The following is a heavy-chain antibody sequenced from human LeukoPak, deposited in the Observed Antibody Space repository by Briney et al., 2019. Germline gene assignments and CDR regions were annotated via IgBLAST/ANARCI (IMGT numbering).Heavy chain of an antibody. V-gene: IGHV4-4*07. CDR3: ARGNYVYCGGDCSRGAFDI. D-gene: IGHD2-21*02. CDR1: GGSISSYY. Sequence: SETLSLTCTVSGGSISSYYWSWIRQPAGKGLEWIGRMHTSGSTNYDPSLKSRVTMSVDTSKNQFSLKLSSVTAADTAVYYCARGNYVYCGGDCSRGAFDIWGQGTMVTVSS. J-gene: IGHJ3*02. CDR2: MHTSGST.